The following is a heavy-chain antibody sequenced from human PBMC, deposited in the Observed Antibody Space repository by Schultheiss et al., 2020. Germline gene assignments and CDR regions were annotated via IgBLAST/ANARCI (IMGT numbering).Heavy chain of an antibody. J-gene: IGHJ4*02. Sequence: GESLKISCAASGFTFSSYAMSWVRQAPGKGLEWVANIKDDGSETFHVDSVKGRFTISRDNAKNSLYLQMNSLRAEDTAVYYCAADFWGYSDNWGQGTLVTVSS. CDR3: AADFWGYSDN. V-gene: IGHV3-7*01. CDR2: IKDDGSET. D-gene: IGHD5-12*01. CDR1: GFTFSSYA.